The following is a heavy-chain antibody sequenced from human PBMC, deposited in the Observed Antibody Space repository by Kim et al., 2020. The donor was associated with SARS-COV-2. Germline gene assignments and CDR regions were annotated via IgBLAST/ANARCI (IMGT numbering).Heavy chain of an antibody. Sequence: NYNPSLKSRVTISVDTSKNQFSLKLSSVTAADTAVYYCARHRAYAGGMDVWGQGTTVTVSS. J-gene: IGHJ6*02. D-gene: IGHD2-2*01. CDR3: ARHRAYAGGMDV. V-gene: IGHV4-59*08.